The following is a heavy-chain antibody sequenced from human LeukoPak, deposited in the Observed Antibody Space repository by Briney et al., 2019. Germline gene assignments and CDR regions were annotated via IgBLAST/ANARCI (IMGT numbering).Heavy chain of an antibody. J-gene: IGHJ5*02. CDR2: IIPIFGTA. CDR1: GGTFSSYA. D-gene: IGHD2/OR15-2a*01. CDR3: ARDRGPTRYDASYLNWFDP. Sequence: GSSVKVSCKASGGTFSSYAISWVRQAPGQGLEWMGGIIPIFGTANYAQKFQGRVTITADESTSTAYMELSSLRSEDTAVYYCARDRGPTRYDASYLNWFDPWGQGTLVTVSS. V-gene: IGHV1-69*01.